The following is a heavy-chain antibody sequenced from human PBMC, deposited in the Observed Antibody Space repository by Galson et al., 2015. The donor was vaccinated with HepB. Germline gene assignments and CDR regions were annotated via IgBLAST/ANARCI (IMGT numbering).Heavy chain of an antibody. V-gene: IGHV4-59*01. CDR1: GGSISSYY. CDR3: ARLRGGELRGRWFDP. D-gene: IGHD1-26*01. Sequence: LSLTCTVSGGSISSYYWSWIRQPPGKGLEWIGYIYYSGSTNYNPSLKSRVTISVDTSKNQFSLKLSSVTAADTAVYYCARLRGGELRGRWFDPWGQGTLVTVSS. J-gene: IGHJ5*02. CDR2: IYYSGST.